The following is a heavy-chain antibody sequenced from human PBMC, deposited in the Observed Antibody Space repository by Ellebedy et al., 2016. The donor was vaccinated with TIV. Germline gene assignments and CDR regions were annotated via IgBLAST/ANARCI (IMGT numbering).Heavy chain of an antibody. CDR2: ISAYNGNT. V-gene: IGHV1-18*01. CDR1: GYTFTSYA. D-gene: IGHD2-15*01. CDR3: ARSGGDFYYYALDV. Sequence: AASVKVSCKASGYTFTSYAISWVRQAPGHGLEWMGWISAYNGNTNYAKKFQDRVTMTKATSTSTAYMELRSLRYDDTAVYYCARSGGDFYYYALDVWGQGATVTVSS. J-gene: IGHJ6*02.